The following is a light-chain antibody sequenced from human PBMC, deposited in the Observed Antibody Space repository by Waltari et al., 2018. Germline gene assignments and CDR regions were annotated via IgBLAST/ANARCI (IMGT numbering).Light chain of an antibody. CDR2: GAS. V-gene: IGKV3-15*01. Sequence: EIVMTQSPATLSVSPGERATLPCRASQSVRNNLVWYQQTPGQAPRLLIYGASTRVTGIPARFSGSGSGTEFTLTISSLQSEDFAVYYCQQYNNWPPWTFGQGTKVEIK. CDR1: QSVRNN. CDR3: QQYNNWPPWT. J-gene: IGKJ1*01.